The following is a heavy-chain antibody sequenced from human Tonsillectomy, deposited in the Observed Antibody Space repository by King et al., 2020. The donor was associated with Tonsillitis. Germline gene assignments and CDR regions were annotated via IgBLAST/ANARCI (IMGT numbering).Heavy chain of an antibody. Sequence: VQLVESGGDWVQPGESLRLSCTASGFAFNTYAMAWVRQTPGKGLEWVSSISDNDADTYYVDSTEGRFSISRDKIRNTLYLQMNRLRPDDTAVYYCAKASGITWYESDWFDLWGQGTLVTVAS. J-gene: IGHJ5*01. CDR2: ISDNDADT. V-gene: IGHV3-23*04. CDR1: GFAFNTYA. D-gene: IGHD1-26*01. CDR3: AKASGITWYESDWFDL.